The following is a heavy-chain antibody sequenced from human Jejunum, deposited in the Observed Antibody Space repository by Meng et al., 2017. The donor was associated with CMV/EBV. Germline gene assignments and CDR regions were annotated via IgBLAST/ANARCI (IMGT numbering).Heavy chain of an antibody. J-gene: IGHJ4*02. CDR3: ARDRGDLWGGYYDY. Sequence: GGSISSKYYPWAWIRQPPGKGLEWIGTVYDSGSTNYNPSLKSRVTISADTSKNQFSLRLSSVNAADTAVYYCARDRGDLWGGYYDYWGQGALVTVSS. CDR2: VYDSGST. V-gene: IGHV4-39*07. D-gene: IGHD3-3*01. CDR1: GGSISSKYYP.